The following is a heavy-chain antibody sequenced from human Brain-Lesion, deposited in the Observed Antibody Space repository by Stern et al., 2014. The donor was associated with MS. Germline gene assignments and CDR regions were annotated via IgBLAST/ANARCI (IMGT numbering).Heavy chain of an antibody. CDR1: GFTFGDYQ. CDR3: ARDRHDYRNVMAYMDV. V-gene: IGHV3-11*05. Sequence: VHLVESGGGLVTPGGSLRLSCEGSGFTFGDYQMKWIRQAPGERPEWVSYISSGSTDRNYADSVRGRFTVYRDNAKNSLFLQMNSLRVEDTATYYCARDRHDYRNVMAYMDVWGKGTTVTVS. CDR2: ISSGSTDR. D-gene: IGHD4-11*01. J-gene: IGHJ6*03.